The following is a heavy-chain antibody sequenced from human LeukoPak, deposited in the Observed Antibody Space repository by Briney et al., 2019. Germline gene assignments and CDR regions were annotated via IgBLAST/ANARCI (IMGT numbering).Heavy chain of an antibody. Sequence: GASVKVSCKASGYTFTGHYMHWVRQAPGQGLEWMGWINPNSGGTNYAQKFQGRVTMTRDTSISTAYMELSRLRSDDTAVYYCARDQIMITFGGVIVKGPSIWGQGTMVTVSS. J-gene: IGHJ3*02. CDR1: GYTFTGHY. D-gene: IGHD3-16*02. CDR3: ARDQIMITFGGVIVKGPSI. CDR2: INPNSGGT. V-gene: IGHV1-2*02.